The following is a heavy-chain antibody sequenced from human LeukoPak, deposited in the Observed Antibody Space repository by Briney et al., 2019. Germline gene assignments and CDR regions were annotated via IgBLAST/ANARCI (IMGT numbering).Heavy chain of an antibody. D-gene: IGHD6-6*01. CDR2: ISGGGGST. Sequence: GGSLRLSCAASGFTFSSYAMTWVRHAPGKGLEWVSAISGGGGSTYHADSVKGRFTISRDNSKNTLYLQMDSLRAEDTAVYYCSNSYTSSSRTPFDCWGQGTLVTVSS. CDR1: GFTFSSYA. CDR3: SNSYTSSSRTPFDC. V-gene: IGHV3-23*01. J-gene: IGHJ4*02.